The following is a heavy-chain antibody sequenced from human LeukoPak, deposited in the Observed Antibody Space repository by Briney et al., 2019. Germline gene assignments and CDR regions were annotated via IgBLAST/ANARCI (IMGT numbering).Heavy chain of an antibody. CDR3: ARERVYYDYVWGSYRPYSFDY. CDR2: IYYSGST. J-gene: IGHJ4*02. CDR1: GGSISSYY. Sequence: PSETLSLTCTVSGGSISSYYWSWIRQPPGKGLEWIGYIYYSGSTNYNPSLKSRVTISVDTSKNQFSLKLSSVTAADTAVYYCARERVYYDYVWGSYRPYSFDYWGQGTLVTVSS. D-gene: IGHD3-16*02. V-gene: IGHV4-59*01.